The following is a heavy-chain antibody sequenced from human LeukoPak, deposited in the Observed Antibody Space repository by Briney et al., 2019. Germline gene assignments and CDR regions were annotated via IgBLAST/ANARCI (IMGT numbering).Heavy chain of an antibody. CDR1: GGTFSSYA. D-gene: IGHD3-10*01. CDR3: ARVNQYLLWFGELPHHNWFDP. CDR2: IIPIFGTA. Sequence: SVKVSCKASGGTFSSYAISWVRQAPGQGLEWMGGIIPIFGTANYAQKFQGRVTITADKSTSTAYMELSSLRSEDTAVYYCARVNQYLLWFGELPHHNWFDPWGQGTLVTVSS. J-gene: IGHJ5*02. V-gene: IGHV1-69*06.